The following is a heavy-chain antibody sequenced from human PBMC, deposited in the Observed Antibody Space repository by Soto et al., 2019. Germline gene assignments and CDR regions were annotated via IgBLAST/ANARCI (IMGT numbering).Heavy chain of an antibody. CDR1: GFSFSDNL. Sequence: QVQLVQSGAEVRKPGASVNISCRASGFSFSDNLINWVRQAPGQSLEGMGWINPDNGNTRYSQTFKGRVTISRHSSASIAYVEVIDLTSEDTAVYYCARDILSVGPRANDAFDVWGQGTMVTVSS. CDR2: INPDNGNT. J-gene: IGHJ3*01. V-gene: IGHV1-3*01. CDR3: ARDILSVGPRANDAFDV.